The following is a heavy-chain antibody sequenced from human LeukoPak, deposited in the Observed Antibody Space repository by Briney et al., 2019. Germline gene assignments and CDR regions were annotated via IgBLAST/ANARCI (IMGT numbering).Heavy chain of an antibody. D-gene: IGHD1-26*01. J-gene: IGHJ4*02. CDR1: GFTFSSYA. V-gene: IGHV3-30-3*01. CDR2: ISYDGSNK. CDR3: ANKVGTNDFDN. Sequence: PGGFLRLSCAASGFTFSSYAMHWVRQAPGKGLEWVAVISYDGSNKYYADSVKGRLTISRDNSKNTVSLQMSSLRPEDTALYYCANKVGTNDFDNWGQGTLVTVSS.